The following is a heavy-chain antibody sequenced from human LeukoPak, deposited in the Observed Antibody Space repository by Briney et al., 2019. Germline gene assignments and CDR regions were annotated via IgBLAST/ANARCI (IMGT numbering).Heavy chain of an antibody. CDR1: GYSFTSYW. D-gene: IGHD6-19*01. CDR3: ARNVAPIAVAGLDWFDP. Sequence: GESLKISCKGSGYSFTSYWIGWVRQMPGKGLEWMGIIYPGDSDTRYSPSFQGQVTISADKSISTAYLQWSSLKASDTAMYYCARNVAPIAVAGLDWFDPWGQGTLVTVSS. CDR2: IYPGDSDT. V-gene: IGHV5-51*01. J-gene: IGHJ5*02.